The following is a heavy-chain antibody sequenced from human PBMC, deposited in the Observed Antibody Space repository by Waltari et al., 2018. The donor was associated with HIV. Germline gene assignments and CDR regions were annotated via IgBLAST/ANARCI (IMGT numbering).Heavy chain of an antibody. D-gene: IGHD6-13*01. CDR1: GFTFSNYA. Sequence: EVQLLESGGGLVQPGGSLRLSCAASGFTFSNYAMSWVRQAPGKGLEWVSGISGSGHSTYYADSVKGRFTISRDNSKSTLYLQINSLRAEDTAVYYCAKDSRGQYSSSWYGSGGIDYWGQGTLVTVSS. CDR3: AKDSRGQYSSSWYGSGGIDY. J-gene: IGHJ4*02. CDR2: ISGSGHST. V-gene: IGHV3-23*01.